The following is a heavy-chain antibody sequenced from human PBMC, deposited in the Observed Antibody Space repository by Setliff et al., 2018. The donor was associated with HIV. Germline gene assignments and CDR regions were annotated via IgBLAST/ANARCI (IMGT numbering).Heavy chain of an antibody. J-gene: IGHJ3*02. CDR2: IIPIFGTA. V-gene: IGHV1-69*05. CDR1: GGTFSSYA. Sequence: KVSCKASGGTFSSYAISWVRQAPGQGLEWMGGIIPIFGTANYAQKFQGRVTITTDESTSTAYMELSSLRSEDTAVYYCARDGRLLNAFDIWGQGTMVTVSS. D-gene: IGHD2-15*01. CDR3: ARDGRLLNAFDI.